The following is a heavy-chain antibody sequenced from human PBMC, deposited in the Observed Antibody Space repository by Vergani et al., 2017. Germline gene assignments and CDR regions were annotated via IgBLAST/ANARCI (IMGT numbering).Heavy chain of an antibody. CDR2: IYTSERT. CDR3: AREYSSSVGFLAY. D-gene: IGHD6-6*01. J-gene: IGHJ4*02. V-gene: IGHV4-4*07. CDR1: GGSISPYY. Sequence: QVQLQESGPGLVKPSETLSLTCIVSGGSISPYYWSWIRQPAGKGLEWIGRIYTSERTNYNPSLKSRVTMSVDTSKNQFSLKLSFVTASDTAVYYCAREYSSSVGFLAYWVQGTLVTVSS.